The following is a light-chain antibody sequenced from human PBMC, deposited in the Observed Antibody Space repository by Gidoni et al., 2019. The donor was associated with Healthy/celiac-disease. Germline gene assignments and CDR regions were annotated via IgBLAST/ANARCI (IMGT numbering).Light chain of an antibody. Sequence: DIQLTQPPSILSASVGDRVTITCRASQGISSYLAWYQQKPGKAPKLLIYAASTLQSGVPSRFSGSGSGTEFTLTISSLQPDDFATYYCQQLNSYPQTFGQGTKVEIK. CDR3: QQLNSYPQT. J-gene: IGKJ1*01. CDR2: AAS. CDR1: QGISSY. V-gene: IGKV1-9*01.